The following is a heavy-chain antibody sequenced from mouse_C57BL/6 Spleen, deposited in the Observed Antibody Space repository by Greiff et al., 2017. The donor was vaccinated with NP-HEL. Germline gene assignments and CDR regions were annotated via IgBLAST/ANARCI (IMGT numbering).Heavy chain of an antibody. Sequence: EVKLMESGGGLVQPKGSLKLSCAASGFSFNTYAMNWVRQAPGKGLEWVARIRSKSNNYATYYADSVKDRFTISRDDSESMLYLQMNNLKTEDTAMYYCVIGAWFAYWGQGTLVTVSA. CDR1: GFSFNTYA. CDR2: IRSKSNNYAT. D-gene: IGHD3-1*01. V-gene: IGHV10-1*01. CDR3: VIGAWFAY. J-gene: IGHJ3*01.